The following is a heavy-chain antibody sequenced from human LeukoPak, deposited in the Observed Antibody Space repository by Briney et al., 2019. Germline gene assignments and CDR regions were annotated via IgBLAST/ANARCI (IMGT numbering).Heavy chain of an antibody. CDR3: ARSVVTATPHYFQH. V-gene: IGHV3-30*03. CDR1: RFIFSSYG. Sequence: GGSLRLSCAASRFIFSSYGMHWVRQAPGKGLEWVAVISYDGSNKYYADSVKGRFTISRDNSKNTLYLQMNSLSAEDTAVYYCARSVVTATPHYFQHWGQGTLVTVSS. CDR2: ISYDGSNK. J-gene: IGHJ1*01. D-gene: IGHD2-21*02.